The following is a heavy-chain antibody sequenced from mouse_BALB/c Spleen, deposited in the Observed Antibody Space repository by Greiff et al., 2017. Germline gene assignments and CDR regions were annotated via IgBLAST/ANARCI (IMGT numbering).Heavy chain of an antibody. CDR3: ARNGYSLDY. CDR1: GYSITSDYA. D-gene: IGHD2-3*01. V-gene: IGHV3-2*02. Sequence: EVKLEESGPGLVKPSQSLSLTCTVTGYSITSDYAWNWIRQFPGNKLEWMGYISYSGSTSYNPSLKSRISITRDTSKNQFFLQLNSVTTEDTATYYCARNGYSLDYWGQGTTLTVSS. J-gene: IGHJ2*01. CDR2: ISYSGST.